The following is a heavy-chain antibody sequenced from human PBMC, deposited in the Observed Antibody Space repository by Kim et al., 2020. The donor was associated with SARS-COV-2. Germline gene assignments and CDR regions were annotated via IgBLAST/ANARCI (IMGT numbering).Heavy chain of an antibody. J-gene: IGHJ1*01. D-gene: IGHD6-13*01. Sequence: GGSLRLSCAASGITVSSNYMSWVRQAPGKGLEWVSVIYSGGSTYYSDSVKGRFTISRHNSKNTLYLQMNSRRAEDTAVYYCARGGGAAAKYFQHWCQGTLVTVSS. CDR1: GITVSSNY. CDR3: ARGGGAAAKYFQH. CDR2: IYSGGST. V-gene: IGHV3-53*04.